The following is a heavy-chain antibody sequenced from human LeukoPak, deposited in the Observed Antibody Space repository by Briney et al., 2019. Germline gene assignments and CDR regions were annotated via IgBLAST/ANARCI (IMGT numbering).Heavy chain of an antibody. CDR2: ISGSGGST. D-gene: IGHD3-9*01. V-gene: IGHV3-23*01. CDR3: AKDLRRGRYFDCGY. Sequence: PGRSLRLSCAASGFTFSSYGMSWVRQAPGKGLEWVSAISGSGGSTYYADSVKGRFTISRDNSKNTLYLQMNSLRAEDTAVYYCAKDLRRGRYFDCGYWGQGTLVTVSS. CDR1: GFTFSSYG. J-gene: IGHJ4*02.